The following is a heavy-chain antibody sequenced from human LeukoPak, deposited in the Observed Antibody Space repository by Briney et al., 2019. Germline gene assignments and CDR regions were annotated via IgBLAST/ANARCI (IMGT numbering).Heavy chain of an antibody. D-gene: IGHD3-22*01. Sequence: GRSLRLSCAASGFTFSTSTMHWVRQAPGTGLEWVAVISYDGSNKFYAASVKGRFAISRDNSKNTLYLQMNSLRGYDSAVYYCARPLSNGYFHDSGGYYPYAMDVWGQGTTVTVSS. V-gene: IGHV3-30*09. CDR3: ARPLSNGYFHDSGGYYPYAMDV. CDR2: ISYDGSNK. J-gene: IGHJ6*02. CDR1: GFTFSTST.